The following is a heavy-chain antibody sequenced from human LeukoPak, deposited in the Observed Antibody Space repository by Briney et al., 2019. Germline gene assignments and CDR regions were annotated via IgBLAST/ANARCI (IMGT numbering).Heavy chain of an antibody. Sequence: SETLSLTCTVSGGSISNYYWSWIRQPPGKGLEWIGYIYYSGTTNYNPSLKSRVNISVDTSKNQFSLQLISVTAADTAVYFCAKAGSIPSWFDPWGQGTLVTVSS. CDR3: AKAGSIPSWFDP. CDR1: GGSISNYY. D-gene: IGHD2-21*01. V-gene: IGHV4-59*01. J-gene: IGHJ5*02. CDR2: IYYSGTT.